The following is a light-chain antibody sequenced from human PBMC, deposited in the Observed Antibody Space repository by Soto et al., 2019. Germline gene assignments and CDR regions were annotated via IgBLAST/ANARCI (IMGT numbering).Light chain of an antibody. V-gene: IGLV1-40*01. CDR3: QSYDSSLSGSV. J-gene: IGLJ2*01. Sequence: QAVVTQPPSVSGASGQRVTISCTGSSSNIGAGYDVHWYQQLPGTAPKLLIYGNSNRPSGVPDRFSGSKSVTSASLAITGLQAEDEADYCCQSYDSSLSGSVFGGGTKLTVL. CDR2: GNS. CDR1: SSNIGAGYD.